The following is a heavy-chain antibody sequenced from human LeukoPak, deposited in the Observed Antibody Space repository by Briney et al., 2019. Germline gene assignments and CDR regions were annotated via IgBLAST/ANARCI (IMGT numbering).Heavy chain of an antibody. D-gene: IGHD3-9*01. CDR3: ARDRLHYDSLTGYPAD. J-gene: IGHJ4*02. CDR1: GFTFSTYC. Sequence: GGSLRLSCAASGFTFSTYCMSWVRQAPGKGLEWVSGIYSGGSTHYADSVKGRFTISRDNSKNTLYLQMNSLRAEDTAVYYCARDRLHYDSLTGYPADWGQGTLVTVSS. V-gene: IGHV3-66*01. CDR2: IYSGGST.